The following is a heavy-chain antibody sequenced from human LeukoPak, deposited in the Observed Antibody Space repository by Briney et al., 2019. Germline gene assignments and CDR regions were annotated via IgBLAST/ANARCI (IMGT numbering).Heavy chain of an antibody. D-gene: IGHD6-19*01. Sequence: VGSLRLSCAASGFTFSSYWMSWVRQAPGKGLEWVSAISGSGGSAYYADSVKGRFTISRDNSRNSLSLQMNSLRAEDTALYYCAKTGYSSGWYRIWDYWGQGTLVTVSS. J-gene: IGHJ4*02. V-gene: IGHV3-23*01. CDR2: ISGSGGSA. CDR3: AKTGYSSGWYRIWDY. CDR1: GFTFSSYW.